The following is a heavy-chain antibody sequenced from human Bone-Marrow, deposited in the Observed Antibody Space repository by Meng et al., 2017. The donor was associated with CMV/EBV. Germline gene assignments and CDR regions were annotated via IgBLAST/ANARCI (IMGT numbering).Heavy chain of an antibody. CDR1: GGSISSYY. D-gene: IGHD1-20*01. J-gene: IGHJ4*02. CDR3: ASFRYNWNFDY. CDR2: IYYSGST. V-gene: IGHV4-59*01. Sequence: SETLSLTCTVSGGSISSYYWSWIRQPPGKGLEWIGYIYYSGSTNYNPSLKSRVTISVDTSKNQFSLKLSSVTAADTAAYYCASFRYNWNFDYWGQGTLVTVSS.